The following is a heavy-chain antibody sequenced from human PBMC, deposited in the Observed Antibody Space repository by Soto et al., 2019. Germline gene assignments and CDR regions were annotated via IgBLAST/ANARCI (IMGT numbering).Heavy chain of an antibody. V-gene: IGHV1-8*01. D-gene: IGHD2-2*01. CDR2: MNPNSGNT. J-gene: IGHJ4*02. CDR1: GYTFTSYD. Sequence: ASVKVSCKASGYTFTSYDINWVRHATGQGLEWMGWMNPNSGNTGCAQKFQGRVTMTRNTSISTAYMELSSLRSEDTAVYYCARAGRECGTTRCRYHFDYWGQRNLVTVAS. CDR3: ARAGRECGTTRCRYHFDY.